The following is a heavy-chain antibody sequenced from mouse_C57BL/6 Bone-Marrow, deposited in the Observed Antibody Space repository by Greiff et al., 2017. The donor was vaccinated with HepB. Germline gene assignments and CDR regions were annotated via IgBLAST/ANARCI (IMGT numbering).Heavy chain of an antibody. Sequence: ESGPGLVKPSQSLSLTCSVTGYSITSGYYWNWIRQFPGNKLEWMGYISYDGSNNYNPSLKNRISITRDTSKNQFFLKLNSVTTEDTATYYCARKKSYFDYWGQGTTLTVSS. V-gene: IGHV3-6*01. J-gene: IGHJ2*01. CDR2: ISYDGSN. D-gene: IGHD6-2*01. CDR1: GYSITSGYY. CDR3: ARKKSYFDY.